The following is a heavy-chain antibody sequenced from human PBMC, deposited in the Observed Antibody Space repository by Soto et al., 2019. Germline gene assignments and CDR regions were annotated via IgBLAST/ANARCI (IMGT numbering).Heavy chain of an antibody. Sequence: GGSLRLSCATSGFDFNIYWMHWARQVPGKGLEWLAVIWYDGSNKWYADSVKGRFTISRDNSKNTLHLQMNSLRAEDTAVYSCARDRGYSGYDSPRYYYGMDVWGQGTTVTVSS. J-gene: IGHJ6*02. CDR2: IWYDGSNK. V-gene: IGHV3-33*08. CDR1: GFDFNIYW. CDR3: ARDRGYSGYDSPRYYYGMDV. D-gene: IGHD5-12*01.